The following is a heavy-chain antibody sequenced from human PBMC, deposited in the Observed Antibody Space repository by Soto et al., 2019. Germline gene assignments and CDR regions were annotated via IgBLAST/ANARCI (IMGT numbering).Heavy chain of an antibody. CDR3: AKTSVDIVAAPDY. CDR1: GFTFSSYG. V-gene: IGHV3-30*18. Sequence: GGSLILSCAASGFTFSSYGMHWVRQAPGKGLEWVAVISYDGSNQYYADSVKGRFTISRDNSKNTLYLQMNSLRAEDTAVYYCAKTSVDIVAAPDYWGQGTRVTV. D-gene: IGHD5-12*01. J-gene: IGHJ4*02. CDR2: ISYDGSNQ.